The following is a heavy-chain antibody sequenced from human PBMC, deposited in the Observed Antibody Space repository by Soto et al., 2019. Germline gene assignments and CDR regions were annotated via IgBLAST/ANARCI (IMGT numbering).Heavy chain of an antibody. CDR3: ARAKGGITFGGVIANEAHYFDY. CDR2: IIPIFGTA. Sequence: GASVKVSCKASGGTFSSYASRWVRQAPGQGLEWMGGIIPIFGTANYAQKFQGRVTITADESTSTAYMELSSLRSEDTAVYYCARAKGGITFGGVIANEAHYFDYWGQGTLVTVSS. J-gene: IGHJ4*02. V-gene: IGHV1-69*13. D-gene: IGHD3-16*02. CDR1: GGTFSSYA.